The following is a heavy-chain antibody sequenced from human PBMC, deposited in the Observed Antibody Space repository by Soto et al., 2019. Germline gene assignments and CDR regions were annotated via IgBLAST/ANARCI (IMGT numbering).Heavy chain of an antibody. V-gene: IGHV4-39*01. CDR2: IYYSGST. J-gene: IGHJ5*02. Sequence: SEALSLTCTVSGGSISSSSYYWGWIRQPPGKGLEWIGSIYYSGSTYYNPSLKIRVTISVDTSKNQFSLKLSSVTAADTAVYYCARHTISGYDSSQYNWFDPWGQGTLVTVSS. CDR1: GGSISSSSYY. D-gene: IGHD3-22*01. CDR3: ARHTISGYDSSQYNWFDP.